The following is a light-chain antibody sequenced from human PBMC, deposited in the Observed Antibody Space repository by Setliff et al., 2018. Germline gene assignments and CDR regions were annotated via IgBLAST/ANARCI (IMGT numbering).Light chain of an antibody. CDR1: SSDVGGYKC. CDR2: EVT. V-gene: IGLV2-14*01. Sequence: QSVLTQPASVSGSPGQSITISCTGTSSDVGGYKCVSWYQQHPGKAPKLMIYEVTYRPPGVSNRFSGSKSGNTASLTISGLQAEDEADYYCSSYSNSSILVFGTGTKVTVL. CDR3: SSYSNSSILV. J-gene: IGLJ1*01.